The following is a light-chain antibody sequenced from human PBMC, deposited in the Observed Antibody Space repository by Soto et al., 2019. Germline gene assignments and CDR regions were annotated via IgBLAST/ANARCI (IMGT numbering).Light chain of an antibody. CDR1: QTINSW. V-gene: IGKV1-5*01. J-gene: IGKJ1*01. CDR3: QQYDSYSSGP. Sequence: IQVTQSPSTLSASVGDRVTITCRASQTINSWLAWYQQKPGKAPKVLIFDASSLKTGVPSRFSGSGSGTEFTLTISNLQPDDFATYYCQQYDSYSSGPFGQGTRWIS. CDR2: DAS.